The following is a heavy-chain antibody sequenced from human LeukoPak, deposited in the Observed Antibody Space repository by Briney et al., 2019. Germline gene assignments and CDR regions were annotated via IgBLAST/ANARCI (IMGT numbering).Heavy chain of an antibody. V-gene: IGHV4-34*01. D-gene: IGHD6-13*01. CDR1: GGSISSHY. CDR3: ARRLVSSWYSHFYNWFDP. Sequence: PSETLPLTCTVSGGSISSHYWSWIRQPAGKGLEWIGEINHSGSTNYNPSLKSRVTISVDTSKNQFSLKLSSVTAADTAVYYCARRLVSSWYSHFYNWFDPWGQGTLVTVSS. J-gene: IGHJ5*02. CDR2: INHSGST.